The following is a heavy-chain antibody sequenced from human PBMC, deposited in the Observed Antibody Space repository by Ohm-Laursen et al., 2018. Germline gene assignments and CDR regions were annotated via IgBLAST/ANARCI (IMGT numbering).Heavy chain of an antibody. CDR1: GYSISSAYY. CDR2: IYHPGST. CDR3: ARDSGPPKYYSYGLDV. V-gene: IGHV4-38-2*02. Sequence: GTLSLTCAVSGYSISSAYYWGWIRQAPGQGLEWIGSIYHPGSTYYNPSLKSRVSISVDTSKNQFSLKLNSVTAADTAVYYCARDSGPPKYYSYGLDVWGQGATVTVSS. D-gene: IGHD1-14*01. J-gene: IGHJ6*02.